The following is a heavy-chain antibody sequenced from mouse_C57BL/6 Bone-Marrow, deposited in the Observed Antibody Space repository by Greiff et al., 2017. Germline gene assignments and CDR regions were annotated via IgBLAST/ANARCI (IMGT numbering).Heavy chain of an antibody. V-gene: IGHV1-85*01. D-gene: IGHD1-1*01. J-gene: IGHJ1*03. CDR1: GYTFTSYD. CDR2: IYPRDGST. Sequence: LVESGPELVKPGASVKLSCKASGYTFTSYDINWVKQRPGQGLEWIGGIYPRDGSTKYNEKFKGKATLTVDTSSSTAYMELHSLTSEDSAVYFCARLEFDGSSGYWYFDVWGTGTTVTVSS. CDR3: ARLEFDGSSGYWYFDV.